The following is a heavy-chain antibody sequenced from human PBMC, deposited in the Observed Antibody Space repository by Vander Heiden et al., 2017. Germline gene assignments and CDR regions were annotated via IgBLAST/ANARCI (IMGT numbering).Heavy chain of an antibody. CDR2: ISWNSGSI. CDR1: GFTFDDYP. J-gene: IGHJ6*02. V-gene: IGHV3-9*01. D-gene: IGHD6-6*01. Sequence: EVQLVESGGGLVQPGRSLRLSCAASGFTFDDYPMHWVRHAPGKGLEWVSGISWNSGSIGYADSVKGRFTISRDNAKNSLYLQMNSLRAEDTALYYCAKDTRSSSSFYGMDVWGQGTTVTVSS. CDR3: AKDTRSSSSFYGMDV.